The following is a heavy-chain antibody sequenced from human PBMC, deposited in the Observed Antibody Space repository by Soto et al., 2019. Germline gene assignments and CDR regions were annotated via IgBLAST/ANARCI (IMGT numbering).Heavy chain of an antibody. CDR3: ARAPNGMVKYYYYGMDV. CDR2: IYYSGST. CDR1: GGSISSYY. J-gene: IGHJ6*02. V-gene: IGHV4-59*01. Sequence: SETLSLTCTVSGGSISSYYWSWIRQPPGKGLEWIGYIYYSGSTNYNPSLKSRVTISVDTSKNQFSLKLSSVTAADTAVYYCARAPNGMVKYYYYGMDVWGQGTTVIVSS. D-gene: IGHD1-26*01.